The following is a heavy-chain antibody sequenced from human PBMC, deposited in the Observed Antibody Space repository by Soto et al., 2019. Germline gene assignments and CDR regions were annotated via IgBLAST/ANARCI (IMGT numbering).Heavy chain of an antibody. D-gene: IGHD1-26*01. J-gene: IGHJ4*02. CDR1: GFTFSSYG. CDR3: ARDPTPYSGRPGPFDY. V-gene: IGHV3-33*01. Sequence: LRLSCAASGFTFSSYGMHWVRQAPGKGLEWVAVIWYDGSNKYYADSVKGRFTISRDNSKNTLYLQMNSLRAEDTAVYYCARDPTPYSGRPGPFDYWGQGTLVTVSS. CDR2: IWYDGSNK.